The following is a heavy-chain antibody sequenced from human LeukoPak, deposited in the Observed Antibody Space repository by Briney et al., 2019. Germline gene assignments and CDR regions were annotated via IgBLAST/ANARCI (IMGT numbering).Heavy chain of an antibody. CDR2: IWYDGSDK. J-gene: IGHJ6*02. CDR1: GFTFNTYG. V-gene: IGHV3-33*01. D-gene: IGHD2-15*01. CDR3: ARVGCTGGSCLAYNYYAMDV. Sequence: PGRSLRLSCAASGFTFNTYGMNGVRKAPGKGREGVAIIWYDGSDKYYAESVKGRFTISRDNSKNTLYLQVNSLRAEDTAVYYCARVGCTGGSCLAYNYYAMDVWGQGTTVTVSS.